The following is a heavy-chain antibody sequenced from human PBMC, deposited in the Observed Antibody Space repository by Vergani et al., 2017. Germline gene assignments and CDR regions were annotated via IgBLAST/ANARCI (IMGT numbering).Heavy chain of an antibody. J-gene: IGHJ3*02. V-gene: IGHV4-34*01. Sequence: QVQLQQWGAGLLKPSETLSLTCAVYGGSFSGYYWSWIRQPPGKGLEWIGEINHSGSTNYNPSLKSRVTISVDTSNNQFSLKLSSVTAADTAVYYCARGPRSWYGDAFDIWGQGTMVTVSS. D-gene: IGHD6-13*01. CDR3: ARGPRSWYGDAFDI. CDR1: GGSFSGYY. CDR2: INHSGST.